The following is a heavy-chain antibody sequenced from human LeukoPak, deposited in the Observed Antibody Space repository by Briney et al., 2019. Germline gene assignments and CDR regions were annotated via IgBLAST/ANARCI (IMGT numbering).Heavy chain of an antibody. D-gene: IGHD2-8*01. Sequence: GGSLRLSCAASGFTFSSYNMTWIRQTPGKGLEWLAYISGSGSGMYYADSVKGRFTISRDNAKNSLYLQMNSLRPDDTALYYCSTDPRLLIYWGHGTLVTVSS. J-gene: IGHJ4*01. V-gene: IGHV3-11*01. CDR2: ISGSGSGM. CDR1: GFTFSSYN. CDR3: STDPRLLIY.